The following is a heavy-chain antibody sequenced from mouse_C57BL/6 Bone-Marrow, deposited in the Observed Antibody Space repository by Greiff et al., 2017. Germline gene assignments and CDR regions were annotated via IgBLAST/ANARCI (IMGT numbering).Heavy chain of an antibody. D-gene: IGHD2-3*01. J-gene: IGHJ2*01. CDR1: GFNIKDDY. V-gene: IGHV14-4*01. Sequence: EVQLQQSGAELVRPGASVKLSCTASGFNIKDDYIHWVKQRPEQGLEWIGWIDPGIGDTEYASKFQGKATITSDTSSNTAYLQLSSLTSEDTAVYYCSSFDGNYFDFWGQGTPLTVAS. CDR2: IDPGIGDT. CDR3: SSFDGNYFDF.